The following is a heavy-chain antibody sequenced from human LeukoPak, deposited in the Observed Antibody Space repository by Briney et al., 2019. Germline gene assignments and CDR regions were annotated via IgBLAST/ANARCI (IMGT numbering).Heavy chain of an antibody. Sequence: GGSLRLSCAASGFTFSSYGMHWVRQAPGKGLEWVAFIRYDGSNKYYADSVKGRFTISRDNSKNTLYLQMNSLRAEDTAVYYCAKSGLRYYDFWSGYYTGTGSVFDYWGQGTLVTVSS. CDR3: AKSGLRYYDFWSGYYTGTGSVFDY. CDR1: GFTFSSYG. J-gene: IGHJ4*02. CDR2: IRYDGSNK. V-gene: IGHV3-30*02. D-gene: IGHD3-3*01.